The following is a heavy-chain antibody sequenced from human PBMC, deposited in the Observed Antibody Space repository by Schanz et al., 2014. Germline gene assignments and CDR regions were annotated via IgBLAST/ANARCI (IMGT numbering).Heavy chain of an antibody. CDR1: GYIFSSYA. Sequence: QVQLVESGSELKKPGASVKVSCKASGYIFSSYAIHWVRQAPGQGLEWVGWISFYDGKTKFAQKFQGRVSMTTDTSTSTAYMELRSLRSDDTAVYYCARDNLVSSSWYNYYGMDVWGQGTTVTVSS. CDR3: ARDNLVSSSWYNYYGMDV. CDR2: ISFYDGKT. V-gene: IGHV1-18*01. J-gene: IGHJ6*02. D-gene: IGHD6-13*01.